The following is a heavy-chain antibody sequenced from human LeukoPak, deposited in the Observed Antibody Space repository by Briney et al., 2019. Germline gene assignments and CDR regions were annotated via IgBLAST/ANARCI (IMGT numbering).Heavy chain of an antibody. V-gene: IGHV3-23*01. Sequence: GGSLRLSCAASGFIFSSYAMNWVRQAPGKGLDWVSIITSGGDTTFYADSVKGRFTISRDNSKNTLYLQMNSLRVEDTAVYYCAKDLYGDCLTDYWGQGTLVSVSS. J-gene: IGHJ4*02. D-gene: IGHD2-21*01. CDR3: AKDLYGDCLTDY. CDR1: GFIFSSYA. CDR2: ITSGGDTT.